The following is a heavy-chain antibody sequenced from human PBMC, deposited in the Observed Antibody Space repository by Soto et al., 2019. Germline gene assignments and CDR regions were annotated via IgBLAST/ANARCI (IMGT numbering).Heavy chain of an antibody. CDR1: RFTVGSNY. Sequence: WSLRLSCAASRFTVGSNYISWVRQAPGKGLEWVSVIYSAGSTYYADSVKGRFTISRDNSKNTLYLQMNSLRAEDTAVYYCAKESGRYSSGWPVDYWGQGTLVTVSS. CDR3: AKESGRYSSGWPVDY. V-gene: IGHV3-53*01. CDR2: IYSAGST. J-gene: IGHJ4*02. D-gene: IGHD6-19*01.